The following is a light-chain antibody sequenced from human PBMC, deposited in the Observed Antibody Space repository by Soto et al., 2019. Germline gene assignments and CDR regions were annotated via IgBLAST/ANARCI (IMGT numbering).Light chain of an antibody. CDR2: GAS. CDR3: QHYGSSQWT. CDR1: QTVSTNY. V-gene: IGKV3-20*01. Sequence: EIVLTQSPGTLSLSPGERATLSCRASQTVSTNYLAWYQQKPGQAPRLLIYGASKRATGIPDRFSGSGSGTDFTLTISRLEPEDFAMYYCQHYGSSQWTFGQGTKVDIK. J-gene: IGKJ1*01.